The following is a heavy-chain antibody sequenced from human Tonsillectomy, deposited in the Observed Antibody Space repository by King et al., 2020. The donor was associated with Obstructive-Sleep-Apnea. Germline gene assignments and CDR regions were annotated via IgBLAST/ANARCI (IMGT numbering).Heavy chain of an antibody. D-gene: IGHD3-16*01. CDR3: ARDLGAYGGPDY. Sequence: QLQESGPGLVKPSQTLSLTCTVSGGSISSTGYYWSWIRQRPGKGLEWIGYIYYSGSSHYNPSLKSRASISVDTSKNQFSLKLSSVTAADTAVYYCARDLGAYGGPDYWGQGTLVTVSS. V-gene: IGHV4-31*03. CDR2: IYYSGSS. J-gene: IGHJ4*02. CDR1: GGSISSTGYY.